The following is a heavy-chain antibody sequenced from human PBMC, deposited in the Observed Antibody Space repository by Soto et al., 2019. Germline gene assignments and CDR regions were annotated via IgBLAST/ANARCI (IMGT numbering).Heavy chain of an antibody. CDR3: AREGADSSSWYYYYYGMDV. Sequence: EVQLVESGGGLVKPGGSLRLSCAASGFTFSSYSMNWVRQAPGKGLEWVSSISSSSSYIYYADSVKGRFTISRDNAKNSFYLQINRLRAEDTAVYYCAREGADSSSWYYYYYGMDVWGQGTTVTVSS. CDR2: ISSSSSYI. V-gene: IGHV3-21*01. D-gene: IGHD6-13*01. CDR1: GFTFSSYS. J-gene: IGHJ6*02.